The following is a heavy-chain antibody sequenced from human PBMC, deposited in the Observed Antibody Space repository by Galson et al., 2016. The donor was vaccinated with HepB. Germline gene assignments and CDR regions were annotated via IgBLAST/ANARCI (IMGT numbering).Heavy chain of an antibody. D-gene: IGHD3-22*01. CDR1: GFSFSTYV. CDR3: AKCGDFEYDSSGYYYMDV. Sequence: SLRLSCAASGFSFSTYVMNWVRQAPGKGLIWVSSIGGSGGGTYYAASVRGRFTISRDNARNILFLDMHSLSAGDTAVYYCAKCGDFEYDSSGYYYMDVWGKGTTVTGSS. CDR2: IGGSGGGT. J-gene: IGHJ6*03. V-gene: IGHV3-23*01.